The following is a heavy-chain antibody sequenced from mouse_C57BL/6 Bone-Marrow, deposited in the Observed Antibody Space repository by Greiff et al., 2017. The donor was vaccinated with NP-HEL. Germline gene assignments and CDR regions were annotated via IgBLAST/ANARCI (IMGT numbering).Heavy chain of an antibody. V-gene: IGHV1-4*01. CDR2: INPSSGYT. D-gene: IGHD1-1*01. CDR3: ARETPSDVITTVVARYFDV. J-gene: IGHJ1*03. CDR1: GYTFTSYT. Sequence: VQLQQSGAELARPGASVKMSCKASGYTFTSYTMHWVKQRPGQGLEWIGYINPSSGYTKYNQKFKDKATLTADKSSSTAYMQLSSLTSEDSAVYYCARETPSDVITTVVARYFDVWGTGTTVTVSS.